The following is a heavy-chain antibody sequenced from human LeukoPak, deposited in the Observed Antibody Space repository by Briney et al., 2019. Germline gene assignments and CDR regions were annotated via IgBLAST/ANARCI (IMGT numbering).Heavy chain of an antibody. CDR1: GFTFSSYG. J-gene: IGHJ3*02. D-gene: IGHD3-22*01. CDR2: IRGDGSRQ. V-gene: IGHV3-7*01. Sequence: PGGSLRLSCAASGFTFSSYGMHWVRQAPGEGLEWVANIRGDGSRQYYLDSVKGRFTISRDNAKNSLYLQMSSLRADDTAVYYCVRDANYHDGSNYYDVLDIWGQGTMVTVSS. CDR3: VRDANYHDGSNYYDVLDI.